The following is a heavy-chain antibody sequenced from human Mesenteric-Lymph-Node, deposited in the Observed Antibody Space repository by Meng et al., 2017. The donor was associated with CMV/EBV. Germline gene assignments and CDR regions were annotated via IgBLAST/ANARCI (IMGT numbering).Heavy chain of an antibody. D-gene: IGHD7-27*01. J-gene: IGHJ4*02. V-gene: IGHV3-7*01. CDR2: IKEDGSQT. CDR1: GFTFRRYW. CDR3: ARDGDRHAFDLVY. Sequence: AASGFTFRRYWMSWVRQTPEKGLEWVANIKEDGSQTYYVDSVKGRFIISRDNAKTSVYLQMNSLRVDDTAVYYCARDGDRHAFDLVYWGQGTLVTVPQ.